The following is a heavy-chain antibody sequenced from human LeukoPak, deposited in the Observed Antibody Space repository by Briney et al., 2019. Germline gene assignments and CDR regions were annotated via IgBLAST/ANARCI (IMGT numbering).Heavy chain of an antibody. CDR3: ANVPVAGTPLPY. Sequence: SETLSLTCTVSGGSINSSSYYWGWIRQPPGKGLDWIGSIYYSGSTLYNPSLKSRVTISVDTSKNQFSLKLSSVTAADTAVFYCANVPVAGTPLPYWGQGTLVTVSS. CDR1: GGSINSSSYY. D-gene: IGHD6-19*01. CDR2: IYYSGST. V-gene: IGHV4-39*07. J-gene: IGHJ4*02.